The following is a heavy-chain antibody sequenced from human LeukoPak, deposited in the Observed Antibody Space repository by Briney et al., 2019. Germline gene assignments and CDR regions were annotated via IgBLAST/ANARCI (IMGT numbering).Heavy chain of an antibody. CDR1: GFTFSTYS. V-gene: IGHV3-48*01. CDR2: ISSSSSPI. Sequence: RGSLRLSCAASGFTFSTYSMNWVRQAPGKGLEWVSYISSSSSPIYYADSVKGRFTISRDNAKNSLYLQMNSLRAEDTAVYYCARSKRNGFDIWGQGTMVTVSS. J-gene: IGHJ3*02. CDR3: ARSKRNGFDI.